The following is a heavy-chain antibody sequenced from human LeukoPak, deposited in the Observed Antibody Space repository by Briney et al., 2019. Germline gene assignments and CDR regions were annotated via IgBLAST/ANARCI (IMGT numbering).Heavy chain of an antibody. V-gene: IGHV3-72*01. CDR2: IRNKAKRYTT. J-gene: IGHJ4*02. CDR3: ARVSLDLPFDY. D-gene: IGHD6-6*01. Sequence: GGSLRLSCAAPGITFSDHDMDWVRQAPGKGLEWVGRIRNKAKRYTTAYAASVKGRFTISRDDSKNSLFLQMNSLKTEDTAVYYCARVSLDLPFDYWGQGTLVTVSS. CDR1: GITFSDHD.